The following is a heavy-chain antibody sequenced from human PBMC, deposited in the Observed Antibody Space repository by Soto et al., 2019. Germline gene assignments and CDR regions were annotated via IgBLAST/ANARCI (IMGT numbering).Heavy chain of an antibody. Sequence: SETLSLTCTVSGDSVSGRGYFWAWLRQPPGKRLEWIGSIYHSGNTYYNPSLRSRVTISLDTSRNQVSLRLISVTAADAAVYYCARSYYEPVWGRYRQYAESWGQGTLVTVSS. CDR2: IYHSGNT. CDR1: GDSVSGRGYF. J-gene: IGHJ5*02. V-gene: IGHV4-39*01. D-gene: IGHD3-16*02. CDR3: ARSYYEPVWGRYRQYAES.